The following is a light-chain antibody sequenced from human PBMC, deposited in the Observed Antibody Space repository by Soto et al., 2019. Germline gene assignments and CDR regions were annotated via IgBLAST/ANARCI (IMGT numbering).Light chain of an antibody. V-gene: IGLV2-14*03. CDR1: SSDVGGYNF. Sequence: QSALTQPASVSGSPGQSITISCTGTSSDVGGYNFVSWYQQHPGKAPKLMIYDVSNRPSWVSNRFSGSRSGNTASLTISGLQAEDEAHYYCSSYTGSTTLVLFGGGTKLTVL. J-gene: IGLJ2*01. CDR2: DVS. CDR3: SSYTGSTTLVL.